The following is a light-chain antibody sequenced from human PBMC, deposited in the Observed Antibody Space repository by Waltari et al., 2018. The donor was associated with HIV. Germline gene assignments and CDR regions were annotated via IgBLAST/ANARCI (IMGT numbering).Light chain of an antibody. V-gene: IGLV3-1*01. CDR1: KLGDKY. CDR2: QDT. J-gene: IGLJ2*01. Sequence: QPPSVSVSPGQTASITCSGDKLGDKYACWYQQKPGQSPVLVIYQDTKRPSGIPERFSGSNSGNTATLTISGTQAMDEADYYCQAWDSSTDVVFGGGTKLTVL. CDR3: QAWDSSTDVV.